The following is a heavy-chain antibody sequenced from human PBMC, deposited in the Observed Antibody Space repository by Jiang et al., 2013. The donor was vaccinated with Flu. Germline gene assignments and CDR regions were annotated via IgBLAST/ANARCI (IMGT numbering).Heavy chain of an antibody. D-gene: IGHD6-19*01. J-gene: IGHJ5*02. Sequence: VQLLESGGGLVQPGGSLRLSCAASGFTFSSYAMSWVRQAPGKGLEWVSAISGSGGSTYYADSVKGRFTISRDNSKNTLYPQMNSLRAEDTAVYYCAKERTAGYSSGWSRDPWGQGTLVTVSS. CDR3: AKERTAGYSSGWSRDP. CDR2: ISGSGGST. V-gene: IGHV3-23*01. CDR1: GFTFSSYA.